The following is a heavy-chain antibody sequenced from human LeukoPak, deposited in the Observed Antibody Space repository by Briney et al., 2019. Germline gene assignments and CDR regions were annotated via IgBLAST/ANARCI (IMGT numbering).Heavy chain of an antibody. D-gene: IGHD3-10*01. CDR2: ISWNSGSI. V-gene: IGHV3-9*01. Sequence: GGSLRLSCAASGFTFDDYATHWVRQAPGKGLEWVSGISWNSGSIGYADSVKGRFTISRDNAKNSLYLQMNSLRAEDTALYYCAKDIGGGTGAFDIWGQGTMVTVSS. CDR3: AKDIGGGTGAFDI. J-gene: IGHJ3*02. CDR1: GFTFDDYA.